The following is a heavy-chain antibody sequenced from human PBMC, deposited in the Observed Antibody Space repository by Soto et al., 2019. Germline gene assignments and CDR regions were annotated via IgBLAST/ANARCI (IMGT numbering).Heavy chain of an antibody. CDR2: IWYDGSNK. D-gene: IGHD3-10*01. CDR3: ARDDYYGSGSYYDYYYYYGMDV. CDR1: GFTFSSYD. V-gene: IGHV3-33*01. Sequence: GGSLRLSCAASGFTFSSYDMHWVRQAPVKGLEWVAVIWYDGSNKYYADSVKGRFTISRDNSKNTLYLQMNSLRAEDTAVYYCARDDYYGSGSYYDYYYYYGMDVWGQGTTVTVSS. J-gene: IGHJ6*02.